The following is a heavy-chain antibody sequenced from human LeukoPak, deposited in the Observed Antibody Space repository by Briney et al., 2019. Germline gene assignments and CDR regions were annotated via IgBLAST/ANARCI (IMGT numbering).Heavy chain of an antibody. Sequence: GGSLRLSCAASGFTLSSYAMSWVRQAPGKGLEWVSAISGSGGSTYYADSVKVRFTISRDNSKNTLYLQMNSLRAEDTAVYYCAKDRTGTHFDYWGQGTLVTVSS. CDR1: GFTLSSYA. D-gene: IGHD1-1*01. CDR3: AKDRTGTHFDY. J-gene: IGHJ4*02. V-gene: IGHV3-23*01. CDR2: ISGSGGST.